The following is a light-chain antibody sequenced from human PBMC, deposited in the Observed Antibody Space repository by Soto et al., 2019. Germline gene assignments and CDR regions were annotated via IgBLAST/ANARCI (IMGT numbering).Light chain of an antibody. J-gene: IGLJ1*01. Sequence: QSVLTQPASVSGSPGPSITFFCTGTSSDVVSYDYVSWHQQHPGKAPKLIIYDVNNRPSGVPSRFSGSKSGNTASLIISGLQTEDEADYYCCAYSTSGTHVFGTG. CDR1: SSDVVSYDY. V-gene: IGLV2-14*03. CDR3: CAYSTSGTHV. CDR2: DVN.